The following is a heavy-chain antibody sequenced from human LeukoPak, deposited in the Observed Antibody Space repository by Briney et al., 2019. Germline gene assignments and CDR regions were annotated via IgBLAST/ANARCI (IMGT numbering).Heavy chain of an antibody. CDR1: GFTFSSYG. D-gene: IGHD6-13*01. J-gene: IGHJ4*02. CDR3: AAADDFDY. V-gene: IGHV3-30*03. CDR2: ISYDGSNK. Sequence: GGSLRLSCAASGFTFSSYGMHWVRQAPGKGLEWVAVISYDGSNKYYADSVKGRFTISRDNSKNTLYLQMNSLRAEDTAVYYCAAADDFDYWGQGTLVTVSS.